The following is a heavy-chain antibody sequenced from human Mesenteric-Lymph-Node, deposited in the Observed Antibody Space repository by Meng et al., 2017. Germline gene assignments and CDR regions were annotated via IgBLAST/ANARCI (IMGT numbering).Heavy chain of an antibody. CDR2: INTDTGNP. Sequence: QVHLVQLGSELKKPGASVKVSCKASESTSTNIGMNWVRQAPGQGPEWMGWINTDTGNPTYAQGFTGRFVFSLDTSVSTAYLQISSLKAEDTAVYYCARGGNFDPWGQGTLVTVSS. V-gene: IGHV7-4-1*02. CDR3: ARGGNFDP. J-gene: IGHJ5*02. CDR1: ESTSTNIG. D-gene: IGHD2/OR15-2a*01.